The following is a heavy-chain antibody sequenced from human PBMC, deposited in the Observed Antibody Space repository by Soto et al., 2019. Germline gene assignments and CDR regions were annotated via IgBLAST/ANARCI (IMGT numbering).Heavy chain of an antibody. D-gene: IGHD7-27*01. Sequence: EVQLLESGGGLVEPGGSRRLSCAASGFTFSSYTMSWVRQAPGKGLEWVSTISGSGSSTYSADSVKGRFTISRDNSKNHLYLQMNSLRVEDTAIYYCAKGWGIDDWGQGTLVTVSS. CDR2: ISGSGSST. J-gene: IGHJ4*02. V-gene: IGHV3-23*01. CDR1: GFTFSSYT. CDR3: AKGWGIDD.